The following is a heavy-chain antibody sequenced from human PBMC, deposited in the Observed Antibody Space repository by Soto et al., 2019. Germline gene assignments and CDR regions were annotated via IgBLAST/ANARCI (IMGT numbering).Heavy chain of an antibody. J-gene: IGHJ6*03. CDR3: ARYGLSYDIFYYYYMDV. Sequence: ASVKVSCKASGYTFTSYDINWVRQATGQGLEWMGWMNPNSGNTGYAQKFQGRVTMTRNTSISTAYMELSGLRSEDTAVYYCARYGLSYDIFYYYYMDVWGKGTTVTVS. CDR1: GYTFTSYD. D-gene: IGHD3-9*01. CDR2: MNPNSGNT. V-gene: IGHV1-8*01.